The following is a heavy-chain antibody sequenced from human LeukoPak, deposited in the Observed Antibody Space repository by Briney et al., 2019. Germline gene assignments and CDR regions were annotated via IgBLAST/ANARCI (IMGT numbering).Heavy chain of an antibody. Sequence: GRSLRLSCAASGFTFSNYGMHWVRQAPGKGLEWVVVISHDGSNNNYADSVKGRFTISRDNSKNTLYLQMNSLRPEDTAVYYCAKDRRRGNYYDSSGYVDAFDIWGQGTMVTVSS. V-gene: IGHV3-30*18. CDR2: ISHDGSNN. D-gene: IGHD3-22*01. CDR3: AKDRRRGNYYDSSGYVDAFDI. J-gene: IGHJ3*02. CDR1: GFTFSNYG.